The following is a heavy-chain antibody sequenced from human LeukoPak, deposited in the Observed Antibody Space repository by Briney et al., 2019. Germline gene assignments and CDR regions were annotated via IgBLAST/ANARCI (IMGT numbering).Heavy chain of an antibody. D-gene: IGHD3-9*01. CDR2: IWYDGSNK. CDR1: GFTFSSYG. J-gene: IGHJ4*02. V-gene: IGHV3-33*01. CDR3: ARAGATGYPKAPFDY. Sequence: GRSLRLSCAASGFTFSSYGMHWVRQAPGKGLEWVAVIWYDGSNKYYADSVKGRFTISRDNSKNTLYLQMNSLRAEDTAVYYCARAGATGYPKAPFDYWGQGTLVTVSS.